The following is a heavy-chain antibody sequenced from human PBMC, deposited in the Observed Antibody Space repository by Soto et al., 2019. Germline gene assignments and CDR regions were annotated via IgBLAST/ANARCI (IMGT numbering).Heavy chain of an antibody. V-gene: IGHV3-30*18. CDR2: ISYDGSNK. J-gene: IGHJ4*02. D-gene: IGHD6-13*01. Sequence: QVQLVESGGGVVQPGRSLRLSCAASGFTFSSYGMHWVRQAPGKGLEWVAVISYDGSNKYYADSVKGRFTISRDNSKNTLYLQMNSLRAEDTAVYYCAKEDSSSWPLFDYWGQGTLVTVSS. CDR1: GFTFSSYG. CDR3: AKEDSSSWPLFDY.